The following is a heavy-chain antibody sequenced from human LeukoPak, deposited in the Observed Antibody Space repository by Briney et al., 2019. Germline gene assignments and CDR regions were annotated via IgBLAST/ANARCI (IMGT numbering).Heavy chain of an antibody. J-gene: IGHJ4*02. V-gene: IGHV4-39*07. CDR1: GGSISSSSYY. CDR2: IYYSGST. CDR3: ARQLSSGRFHYFDY. D-gene: IGHD3-22*01. Sequence: PSETLSLTCTVSGGSISSSSYYWGWIRQPPGKGLEWIGSIYYSGSTYYNPSLKSRVTISVDTSKNQFSLKLSSVTAADTAVYYCARQLSSGRFHYFDYWGQGTLVTVSS.